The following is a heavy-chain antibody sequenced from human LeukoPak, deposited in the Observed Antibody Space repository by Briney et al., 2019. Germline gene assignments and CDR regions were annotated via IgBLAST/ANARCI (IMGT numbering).Heavy chain of an antibody. D-gene: IGHD3-22*01. CDR2: IYPGDSDT. Sequence: GESLKISCKGSGYSFTSYWIGWVRQMPGKGLEWMGIIYPGDSDTRYSPSFQGQVTISADKSISTAYLQWSSPKASDTAMYYCARHGSYYYDSSGYYEDYWGQGTLVTVSS. J-gene: IGHJ4*02. CDR3: ARHGSYYYDSSGYYEDY. CDR1: GYSFTSYW. V-gene: IGHV5-51*01.